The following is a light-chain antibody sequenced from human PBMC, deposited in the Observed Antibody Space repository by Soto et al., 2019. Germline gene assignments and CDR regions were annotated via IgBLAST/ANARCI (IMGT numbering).Light chain of an antibody. CDR3: CSYTSSSTYV. V-gene: IGLV2-14*01. J-gene: IGLJ1*01. CDR2: QVS. Sequence: QSVLTQPASVSGSPGQSITISCTGTSSDLGGYNFVSWYQHHPGKAHKLMIFQVSNRPSGVSNRFSGSKSGNTASLTISGLQTEDEADYYCCSYTSSSTYVFGTGTKLTVL. CDR1: SSDLGGYNF.